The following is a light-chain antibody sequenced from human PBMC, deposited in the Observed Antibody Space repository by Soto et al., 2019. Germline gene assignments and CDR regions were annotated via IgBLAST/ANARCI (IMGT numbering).Light chain of an antibody. CDR2: ATS. V-gene: IGKV3-20*01. Sequence: EIVLTQSPATLSLSPGERATLSCRASQTVNSDYLAWFQQVPGQAPRLLIFATSRRATDIPDRFSGSGSGTDFTLAIRRLEPEDFAVYYCQQYGSLSWTFGQGTKVDIK. CDR3: QQYGSLSWT. J-gene: IGKJ1*01. CDR1: QTVNSDY.